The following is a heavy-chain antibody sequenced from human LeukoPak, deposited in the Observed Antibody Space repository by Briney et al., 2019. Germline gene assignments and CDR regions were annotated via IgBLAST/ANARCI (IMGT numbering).Heavy chain of an antibody. Sequence: SVKVSCMASGYTFTGYYMHWVRQAPGQGLEWMGWINPNSGGTNYAQKLQGRVTMTRDTSISTAYMELSRLRSYDTAVYYCASGEMATIGAFDIWGQGTMVTVSS. D-gene: IGHD5-24*01. J-gene: IGHJ3*02. CDR1: GYTFTGYY. CDR3: ASGEMATIGAFDI. CDR2: INPNSGGT. V-gene: IGHV1-2*02.